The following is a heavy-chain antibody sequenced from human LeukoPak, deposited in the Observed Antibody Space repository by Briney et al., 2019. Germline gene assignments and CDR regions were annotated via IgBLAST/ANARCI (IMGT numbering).Heavy chain of an antibody. V-gene: IGHV3-33*01. CDR3: ARASGPVDY. J-gene: IGHJ4*02. Sequence: PGRSLRLSCVASGYMFSVSGMHWVCEAPGKGLEWVAVIWNDGSNKYYADSGKGRFTISRDNSKNTLYLQMYSLRAEDTAVYSCARASGPVDYWGQGTLVTVSS. CDR2: IWNDGSNK. CDR1: GYMFSVSG. D-gene: IGHD3-10*01.